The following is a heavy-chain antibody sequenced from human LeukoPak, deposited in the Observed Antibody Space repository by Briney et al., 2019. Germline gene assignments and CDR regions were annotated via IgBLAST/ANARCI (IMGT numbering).Heavy chain of an antibody. V-gene: IGHV5-51*01. Sequence: GESLKISCKGSGYSFTNYWIGWVRQMPGKGLEWMGIIYPGDSDTRHSPSFQGQVTISVDKSTSNAYLQWSSLKASDTAVYYCATRQGRDSGFEYWGQGTLVTVSS. J-gene: IGHJ4*02. CDR1: GYSFTNYW. D-gene: IGHD1-26*01. CDR3: ATRQGRDSGFEY. CDR2: IYPGDSDT.